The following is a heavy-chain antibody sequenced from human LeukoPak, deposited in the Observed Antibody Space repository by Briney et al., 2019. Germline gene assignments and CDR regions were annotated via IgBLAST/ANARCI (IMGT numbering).Heavy chain of an antibody. D-gene: IGHD1-1*01. J-gene: IGHJ4*02. V-gene: IGHV3-48*02. CDR3: AKGRTTLGRGSDY. CDR2: ISSSSSTT. Sequence: GGSLRLSCAASGFTFSSNSMNWVRQAPGKGLEWVSYISSSSSTTYYADSVKGRFTISRDNAKHSLYLQMNSLSDEDTAVYYCAKGRTTLGRGSDYWGQGTLVTVSS. CDR1: GFTFSSNS.